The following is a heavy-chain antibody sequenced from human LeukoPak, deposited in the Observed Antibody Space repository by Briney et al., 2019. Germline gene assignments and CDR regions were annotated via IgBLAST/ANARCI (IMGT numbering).Heavy chain of an antibody. CDR2: IHYSGSA. Sequence: SETLSLTCTVSGGSMNYYYWSWIRQPPGQGLEWIGYIHYSGSANYNPSLKSRVTISLDTSKNQFSLKLSSVTAADTAVYYCTREVRGARTPVAYNWFDPWGQGTLVTVSS. J-gene: IGHJ5*02. CDR1: GGSMNYYY. V-gene: IGHV4-59*01. CDR3: TREVRGARTPVAYNWFDP. D-gene: IGHD4-23*01.